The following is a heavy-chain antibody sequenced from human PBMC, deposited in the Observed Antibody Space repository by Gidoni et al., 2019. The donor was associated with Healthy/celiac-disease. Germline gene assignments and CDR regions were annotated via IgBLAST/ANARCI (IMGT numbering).Heavy chain of an antibody. D-gene: IGHD5-12*01. CDR2: MNPNSGNT. J-gene: IGHJ6*03. CDR3: ARGYRTPPPSYYYYMDV. CDR1: GYTFTSYD. Sequence: QVQLVQSGAEVKKPGASVKVSCKASGYTFTSYDINWVRQATGQGLEWMGWMNPNSGNTGYAQKFQGRVTMTRNTSISTAYMELSSLRSEDTAVYYCARGYRTPPPSYYYYMDVWGKGTTVTVSS. V-gene: IGHV1-8*01.